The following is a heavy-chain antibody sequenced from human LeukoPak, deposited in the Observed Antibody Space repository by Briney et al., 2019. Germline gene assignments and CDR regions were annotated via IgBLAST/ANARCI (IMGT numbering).Heavy chain of an antibody. CDR3: ARVGSRRRSSGFSYYYYYYMDV. J-gene: IGHJ6*03. CDR1: GGSFRGYY. Sequence: PSETLSLTCAVYGGSFRGYYWSWIRQPPGKGLEWIGEINHSGSTNYNPSLKSRVTISVDTSKKQFSLKLSSVTAADTAVYYCARVGSRRRSSGFSYYYYYYMDVWGKGTTVTISS. D-gene: IGHD1-26*01. CDR2: INHSGST. V-gene: IGHV4-34*01.